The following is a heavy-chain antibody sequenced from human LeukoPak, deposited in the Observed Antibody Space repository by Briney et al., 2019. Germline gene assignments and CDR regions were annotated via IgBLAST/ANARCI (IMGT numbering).Heavy chain of an antibody. Sequence: GRSLRLSCAASGFTFSSYGMHWVRQAPGKGLEWVAVISYDGSNKYYADSVKGRFTISRDNSKNTLYLQMNSLRAEDTAVYYCAKEGDDGSGSYSYYFDYWGQGTLVTVSS. CDR1: GFTFSSYG. D-gene: IGHD3-10*01. CDR2: ISYDGSNK. CDR3: AKEGDDGSGSYSYYFDY. V-gene: IGHV3-30*18. J-gene: IGHJ4*02.